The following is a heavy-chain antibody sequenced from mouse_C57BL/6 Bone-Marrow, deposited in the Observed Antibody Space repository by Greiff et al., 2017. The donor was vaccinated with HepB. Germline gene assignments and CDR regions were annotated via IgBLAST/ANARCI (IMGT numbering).Heavy chain of an antibody. Sequence: VQLQQSVAELVRPGASVKLSCTASGFNIKNTYMHWVKQRPEQGLEWIGRIDPANGNTKYAPKFQGKATITADTSSNTAYLQLSSLTSEDTAIYYCASSYYYGSSYWYFDVWGTGTTVTVSS. J-gene: IGHJ1*03. CDR2: IDPANGNT. D-gene: IGHD1-1*01. CDR3: ASSYYYGSSYWYFDV. V-gene: IGHV14-3*01. CDR1: GFNIKNTY.